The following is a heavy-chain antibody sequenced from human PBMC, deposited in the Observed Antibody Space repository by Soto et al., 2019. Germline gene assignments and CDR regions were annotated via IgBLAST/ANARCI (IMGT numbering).Heavy chain of an antibody. CDR3: ARGTDIVVVPAAAAPRWFDP. CDR1: GGSFSGYY. V-gene: IGHV4-34*01. D-gene: IGHD2-2*01. J-gene: IGHJ5*02. Sequence: SETLSLTCAVYGGSFSGYYWSWIRQPPGKGLEWIGEINHSGSTNYNPSLKSRVTISVDTSKNQFSLKLSSVTAADTAVYYCARGTDIVVVPAAAAPRWFDPWGQGTLVTVSS. CDR2: INHSGST.